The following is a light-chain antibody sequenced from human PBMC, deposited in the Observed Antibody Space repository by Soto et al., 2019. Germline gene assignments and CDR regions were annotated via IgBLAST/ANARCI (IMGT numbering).Light chain of an antibody. Sequence: AIQMTQSPSSLSASVGDRVTITCRASQGIRSDLGWYQQKPGKAPNLLIYGATSLQSGVPSRFSGSGSGTDFTLTISSLPPEDFATYYCLQDYIYPLTFGGGTKVEMK. V-gene: IGKV1-6*01. CDR3: LQDYIYPLT. J-gene: IGKJ4*01. CDR1: QGIRSD. CDR2: GAT.